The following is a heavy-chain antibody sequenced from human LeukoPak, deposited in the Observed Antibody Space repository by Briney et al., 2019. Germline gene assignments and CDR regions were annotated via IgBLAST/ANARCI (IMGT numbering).Heavy chain of an antibody. CDR2: ISSSGSTI. J-gene: IGHJ4*02. D-gene: IGHD3-10*01. V-gene: IGHV3-48*03. CDR3: ARGGLYYYGSGSYHYDPAFDY. Sequence: PGGSLRLSCAASGFTFSSYEMNWVRQAPGKGLEWVSYISSSGSTIYYADSVKGRFTISRDNAKNSLYLQMNSLRAEDTAVYYCARGGLYYYGSGSYHYDPAFDYWGQGTLVTVSS. CDR1: GFTFSSYE.